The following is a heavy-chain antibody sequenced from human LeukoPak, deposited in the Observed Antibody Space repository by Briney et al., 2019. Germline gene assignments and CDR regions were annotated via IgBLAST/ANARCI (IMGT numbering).Heavy chain of an antibody. J-gene: IGHJ6*03. D-gene: IGHD6-19*01. V-gene: IGHV1-18*01. CDR1: GNTFATSG. Sequence: ASVKVSCKASGNTFATSGISWARQAPGQGLEWMGWISGYNGVTKYAQKLQGRLTMTTDTSTSTAFMELRSLRSDDTAVYYCARGWSSGPENMDVWGKGTTVTVSS. CDR3: ARGWSSGPENMDV. CDR2: ISGYNGVT.